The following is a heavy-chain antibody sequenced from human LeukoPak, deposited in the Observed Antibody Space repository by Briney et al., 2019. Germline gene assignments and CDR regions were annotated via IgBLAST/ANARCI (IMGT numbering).Heavy chain of an antibody. CDR1: GFTFSSYR. CDR2: ISSSSSYI. CDR3: ARGAEGIAATDSNFDY. Sequence: GGSLRLSCAASGFTFSSYRMNWVRQAPGKGLEWVSSISSSSSYIYYADSVKGRFTISRDNAKNSLYLQMNSLRAEDTAVYYCARGAEGIAATDSNFDYWGQGTLVTVSS. D-gene: IGHD6-13*01. V-gene: IGHV3-21*01. J-gene: IGHJ4*02.